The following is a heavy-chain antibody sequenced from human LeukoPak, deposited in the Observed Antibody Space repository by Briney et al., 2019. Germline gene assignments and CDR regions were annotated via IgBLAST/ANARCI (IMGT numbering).Heavy chain of an antibody. V-gene: IGHV4-61*02. Sequence: SETLSLTCNVSDGTISSGNYYWDWIWQPAGKGLEWIGRFYTSGSGNYNPSLKSRVTMSMDASKNQFSLKLSSVTAADTAVYYCAASHTGLFDYWGQGTLVTVSS. CDR3: AASHTGLFDY. CDR1: DGTISSGNYY. J-gene: IGHJ4*02. D-gene: IGHD5-18*01. CDR2: FYTSGSG.